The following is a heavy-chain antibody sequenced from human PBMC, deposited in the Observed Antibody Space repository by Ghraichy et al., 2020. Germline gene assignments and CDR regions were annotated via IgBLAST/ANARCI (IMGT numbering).Heavy chain of an antibody. Sequence: ASVKVSCKASGYTFISYAITWVRQAPGQGLEWMGWISAYNGNTKYAQKVQGRVTLTTDTSTSTAYMELRNLRSDDTAVYYCARDWWGDGYTVDYWGQGTLVTVSS. J-gene: IGHJ4*02. V-gene: IGHV1-18*01. D-gene: IGHD5-24*01. CDR2: ISAYNGNT. CDR1: GYTFISYA. CDR3: ARDWWGDGYTVDY.